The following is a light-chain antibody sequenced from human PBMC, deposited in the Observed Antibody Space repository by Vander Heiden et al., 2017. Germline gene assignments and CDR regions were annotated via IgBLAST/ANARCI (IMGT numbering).Light chain of an antibody. V-gene: IGLV3-9*01. CDR1: NIGSKN. CDR2: RDS. J-gene: IGLJ2*01. Sequence: SYELTQPLSVSVALGQTARITCGGNNIGSKNVHWYQQKPGQAPVRVIYRDSNRPSGIPERFSGSNSGNTDTLTISRAQAGDESDYYCQVWDRSVVFGGGTKLTVL. CDR3: QVWDRSVV.